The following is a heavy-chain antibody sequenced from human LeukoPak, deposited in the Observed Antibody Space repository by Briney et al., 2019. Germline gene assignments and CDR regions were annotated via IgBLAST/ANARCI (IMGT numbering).Heavy chain of an antibody. V-gene: IGHV3-7*01. CDR1: GFTFSSIW. Sequence: GGSLRLSCAASGFTFSSIWMSWVRQAPGKGLEWVANINQDGREKYHVDSVKGRFTISRDNAKNSLYLQMNSLRAEDTAVYYCAKDWNYYDSSGYGPDYWGQGTLVTVSS. CDR2: INQDGREK. J-gene: IGHJ4*02. CDR3: AKDWNYYDSSGYGPDY. D-gene: IGHD3-22*01.